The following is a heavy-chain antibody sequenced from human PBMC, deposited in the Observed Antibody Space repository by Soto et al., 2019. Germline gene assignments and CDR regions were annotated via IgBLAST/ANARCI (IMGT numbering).Heavy chain of an antibody. V-gene: IGHV3-48*02. Sequence: EVQLVESGGGLVQPGGSLRLSCAASGVTFSRCSMNWVRRAPGKGLEWVSYISRTGSTVYYADSEKGRFTISRDNAKNSLYLQMNSLRDEDTAVYYCARDLPAGFWNGIFDSWGQGTLVTVSS. D-gene: IGHD3-3*01. CDR1: GVTFSRCS. CDR3: ARDLPAGFWNGIFDS. CDR2: ISRTGSTV. J-gene: IGHJ4*02.